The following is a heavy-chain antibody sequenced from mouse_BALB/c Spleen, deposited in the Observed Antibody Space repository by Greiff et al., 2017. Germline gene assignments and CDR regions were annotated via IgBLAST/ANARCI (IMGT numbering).Heavy chain of an antibody. CDR3: ARGAWFAY. V-gene: IGHV5-6-5*01. CDR2: ISSGGST. J-gene: IGHJ3*01. CDR1: GFTFSSYA. Sequence: EVNVVESGGGLVKPGGSLKLSCAASGFTFSSYAMSWVRQTPEKRLEWVASISSGGSTYYPDSVKGRFTISRDNARNILYLQMSSLRSEDTAMYYCARGAWFAYWGQGTLVTVSA.